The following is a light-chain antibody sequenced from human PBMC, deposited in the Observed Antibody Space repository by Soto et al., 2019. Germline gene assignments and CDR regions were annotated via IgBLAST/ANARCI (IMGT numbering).Light chain of an antibody. J-gene: IGKJ2*01. CDR2: AAS. Sequence: DIQMTQSPSSLSASVGDRVIITCRASQSISSYLNWYQQKPGKAPKLLIYAASSLQSGVPSRFSGSGSGTDFTLTIRGLQPEDFATYCCQHCYNTPHTFGQGTKLEIK. CDR1: QSISSY. CDR3: QHCYNTPHT. V-gene: IGKV1-39*01.